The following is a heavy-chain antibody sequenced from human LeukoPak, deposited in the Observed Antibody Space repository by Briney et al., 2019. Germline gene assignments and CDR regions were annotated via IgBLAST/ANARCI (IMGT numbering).Heavy chain of an antibody. CDR1: GYTFTGYY. V-gene: IGHV1-2*06. J-gene: IGHJ4*02. CDR2: INPNSGVT. CDR3: ARDRGSGDVFDY. D-gene: IGHD3-10*01. Sequence: ASVKVSCKASGYTFTGYYMHWVRQAPGQGLEWMGRINPNSGVTSYAQRFQGRVTLTRDTSITTAYMELTSLRSDDTAVYYCARDRGSGDVFDYWGQGTLVTVSS.